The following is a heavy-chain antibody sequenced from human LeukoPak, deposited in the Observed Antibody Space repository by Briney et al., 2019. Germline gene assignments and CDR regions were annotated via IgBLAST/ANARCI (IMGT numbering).Heavy chain of an antibody. CDR3: AREYYGSGIFDY. CDR2: IYSGGST. Sequence: GGSLRLSCAASGFTFSSYAMSWVRQAPGKGLEWVSVIYSGGSTYYADSVKGRFTISRDNPKNTLYLQMNSLRAEDTAVYYCAREYYGSGIFDYWGQGTLVTVSS. CDR1: GFTFSSYA. J-gene: IGHJ4*02. D-gene: IGHD3-10*01. V-gene: IGHV3-66*01.